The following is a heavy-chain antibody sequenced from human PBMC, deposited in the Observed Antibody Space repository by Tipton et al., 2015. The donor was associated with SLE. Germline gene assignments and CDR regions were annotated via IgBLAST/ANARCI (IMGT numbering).Heavy chain of an antibody. V-gene: IGHV4-59*12. CDR3: ARLGARGIVVVAATYYFDY. Sequence: TLSLTCTVSGDSITSDYWTGIRQPPGRGLGWIGYISYSGNTNYNPPVRRRVSISLGTSKNQFSLKLSSVTAADTAVYYCARLGARGIVVVAATYYFDYWGQGTLVTVSS. D-gene: IGHD2-15*01. CDR1: GDSITSDY. J-gene: IGHJ4*02. CDR2: ISYSGNT.